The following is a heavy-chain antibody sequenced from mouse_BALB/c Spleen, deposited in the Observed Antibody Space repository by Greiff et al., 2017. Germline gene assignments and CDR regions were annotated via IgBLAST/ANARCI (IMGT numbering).Heavy chain of an antibody. J-gene: IGHJ2*01. V-gene: IGHV1-7*01. D-gene: IGHD1-2*01. CDR2: INPSTGYT. Sequence: QVQLKQSGAELAKPGASVKMSCKASGYTFTSYWMHWVKQRPGQGLEWIGYINPSTGYTEYNQKFKDKATLTADKSSSTAYMQLSSLTSEDSAVYYCARRNYGYEDYWGQGTTLTVSS. CDR1: GYTFTSYW. CDR3: ARRNYGYEDY.